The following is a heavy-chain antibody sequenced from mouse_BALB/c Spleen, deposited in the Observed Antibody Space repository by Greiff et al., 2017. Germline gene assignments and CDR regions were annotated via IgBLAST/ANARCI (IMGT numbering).Heavy chain of an antibody. J-gene: IGHJ3*01. CDR2: IWAGGST. CDR3: AREREGFNTWFAY. CDR1: GFSLTSYG. Sequence: VVESGPGLVAPSQSLSITCTVSGFSLTSYGVHWVRQPPGKGLEWLGVIWAGGSTNYNSALMSRLSISKDNSKSQVFLKMNSLQTDDTAMYYCAREREGFNTWFAYWGQGTLVTVSA. V-gene: IGHV2-9*02.